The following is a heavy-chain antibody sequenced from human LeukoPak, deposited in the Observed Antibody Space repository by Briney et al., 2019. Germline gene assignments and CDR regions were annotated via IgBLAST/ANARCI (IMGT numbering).Heavy chain of an antibody. D-gene: IGHD1-26*01. CDR3: AKTGSSRFDY. CDR1: GFTFSSYA. J-gene: IGHJ4*02. V-gene: IGHV3-23*01. Sequence: GGSLRLSCAASGFTFSSYAMSWVRQAPGKGLEWVSGISGSGDSTYYADSVKGRFTISRDNSKNTLFLQMNSLRAEDTAVYYCAKTGSSRFDYWGQGTLVTVSS. CDR2: ISGSGDST.